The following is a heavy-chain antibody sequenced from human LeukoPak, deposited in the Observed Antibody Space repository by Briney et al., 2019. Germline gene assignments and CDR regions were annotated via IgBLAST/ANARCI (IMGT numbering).Heavy chain of an antibody. J-gene: IGHJ4*02. V-gene: IGHV3-73*01. CDR2: IRSKANSYAT. CDR1: GFTFSGSA. CDR3: AKPYYDSNGYYHLSYFHY. Sequence: PGGSLRLSCAASGFTFSGSAMHWVRQASGKRLEWVGRIRSKANSYATAYAASVKARFTISRDNSKYTLYLQMTSLRAEDTAVYYCAKPYYDSNGYYHLSYFHYWGKGTVVTVSS. D-gene: IGHD3-22*01.